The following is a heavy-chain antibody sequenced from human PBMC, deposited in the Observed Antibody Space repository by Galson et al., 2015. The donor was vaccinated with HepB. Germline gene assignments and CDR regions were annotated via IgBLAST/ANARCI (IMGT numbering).Heavy chain of an antibody. D-gene: IGHD3-3*01. CDR1: GGSISSSSYY. CDR3: ASNVGFNTIFGVVIPTSPYFDY. Sequence: SETLSLTCTVSGGSISSSSYYWGWIRQPPGKGLEWIGSIYYSGSTYYNPSLKSRVTISVDTSKNQFSLKLSSVTAADTAVYYCASNVGFNTIFGVVIPTSPYFDYSGQGTLVTVSS. J-gene: IGHJ4*02. V-gene: IGHV4-39*01. CDR2: IYYSGST.